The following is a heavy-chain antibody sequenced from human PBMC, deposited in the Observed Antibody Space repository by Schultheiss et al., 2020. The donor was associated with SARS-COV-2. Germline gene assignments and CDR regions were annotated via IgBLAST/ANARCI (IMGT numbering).Heavy chain of an antibody. J-gene: IGHJ4*02. CDR3: ASRGYCSGGSCYSVDY. CDR2: INHSGST. CDR1: GGSFSGYY. D-gene: IGHD2-15*01. V-gene: IGHV4-34*01. Sequence: GSLRLSCAVYGGSFSGYYWSWIRQPPGKGLEWIGEINHSGSTNYNPSLKSRVTISVDTSKNQFSLKLSSVTAADTAVYYCASRGYCSGGSCYSVDYWGQGTLVTVSS.